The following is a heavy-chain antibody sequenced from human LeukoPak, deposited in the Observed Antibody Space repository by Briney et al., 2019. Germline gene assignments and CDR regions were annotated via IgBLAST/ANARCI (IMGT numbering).Heavy chain of an antibody. D-gene: IGHD2-15*01. CDR3: ARVLGSGPRYYYYYMDV. J-gene: IGHJ6*03. V-gene: IGHV4-34*01. CDR1: GGSFSDYY. CDR2: INDSGST. Sequence: SETLSLTCAVYGGSFSDYYWSWIRQPPGKGLEWIGEINDSGSTKYNPSLKSRVTISIDTSKNQFSLKLSSVTAADTAVYYCARVLGSGPRYYYYYMDVWGKGTTVTVSS.